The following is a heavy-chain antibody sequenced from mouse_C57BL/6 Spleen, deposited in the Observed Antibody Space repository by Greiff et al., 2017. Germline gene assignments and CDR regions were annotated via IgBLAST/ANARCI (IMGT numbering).Heavy chain of an antibody. CDR1: GFSLTSYG. CDR2: IWSGGST. D-gene: IGHD1-1*01. J-gene: IGHJ1*03. CDR3: AGYYDGSSYSDWYFDV. Sequence: VQLQQSGPGLVQPSQSLSITCTVSGFSLTSYGVHWVRQSPGKGLEWLGVIWSGGSTDYNAAFISRLSISKDNSKSQVFFKMNSLQADDTAIYYCAGYYDGSSYSDWYFDVWGTGTTVTVSS. V-gene: IGHV2-2*01.